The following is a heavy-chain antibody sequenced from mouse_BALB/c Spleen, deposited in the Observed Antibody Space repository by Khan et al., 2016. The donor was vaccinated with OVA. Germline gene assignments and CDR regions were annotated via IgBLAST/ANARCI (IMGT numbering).Heavy chain of an antibody. CDR2: IWSDGST. J-gene: IGHJ4*01. CDR3: ARQPYYHYNIMDY. Sequence: VQLQESGPGLVAPSQSLSITCTISGFSLTNYGVHWVRQPPGTGLEWLVVIWSDGSTTYTSALKSRLTISKDNSKRQVFLKMNSLQTDDTGMYFCARQPYYHYNIMDYWGQGTSVTVSS. CDR1: GFSLTNYG. V-gene: IGHV2-6-1*01. D-gene: IGHD2-10*01.